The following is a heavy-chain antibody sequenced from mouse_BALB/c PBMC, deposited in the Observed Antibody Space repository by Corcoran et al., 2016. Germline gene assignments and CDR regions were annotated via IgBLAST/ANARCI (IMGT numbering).Heavy chain of an antibody. CDR2: INPNNGGT. D-gene: IGHD2-3*01. CDR3: ARDDGYWYFDV. V-gene: IGHV1-26*01. J-gene: IGHJ1*01. CDR1: GYTFTDYY. Sequence: EVQLQQSGPELVKPGASVKLSCKASGYTFTDYYMTWVKQSHGKSLEWIGDINPNNGGTSYNQKFKGKATLTVDKSSSTAYMQLNSLTSEDSAVYYCARDDGYWYFDVWGAGTTVTVSS.